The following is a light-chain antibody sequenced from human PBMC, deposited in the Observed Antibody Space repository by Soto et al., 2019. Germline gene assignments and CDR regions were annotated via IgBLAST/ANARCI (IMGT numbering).Light chain of an antibody. CDR1: QSVTSTF. V-gene: IGKV3-20*01. J-gene: IGKJ5*01. CDR3: QHYGSSIT. Sequence: SPCTLSLAPVQRATLSCRASQSVTSTFLAWYQQTPGQAPRPLIYSTSRRPSGIPDRFSGSGSGTDFSLTISRLQPEDFGVYYCQHYGSSITFGQGTRLEIK. CDR2: STS.